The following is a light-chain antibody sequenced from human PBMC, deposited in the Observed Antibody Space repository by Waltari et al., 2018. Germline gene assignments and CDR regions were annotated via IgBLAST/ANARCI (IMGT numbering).Light chain of an antibody. CDR3: MQGIFLPLT. CDR1: QSLLYRDGRTY. Sequence: DIVITQNPLSLSVTPGQPASISCKSSQSLLYRDGRTYLYWFLQKTGQSPQPLIYEVSRRFSGVPDRFSGSGSGTDFTLRISRVEAEDVGVYFCMQGIFLPLTFGGGTKVEI. V-gene: IGKV2-29*02. J-gene: IGKJ4*01. CDR2: EVS.